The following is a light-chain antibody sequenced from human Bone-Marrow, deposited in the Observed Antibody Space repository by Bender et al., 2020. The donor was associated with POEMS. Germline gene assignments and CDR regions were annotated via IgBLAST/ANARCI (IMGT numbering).Light chain of an antibody. Sequence: QSALTQPRSVSGSPGQSVTISCTGTTSDVGGSDYVSWYQQYPDKAPKLMIYDVTKRPSGVPDRFSGSKSGNTASLTISGLQAADEADYYCSSYTTTNTRYVFGGGTKVTVL. CDR3: SSYTTTNTRYV. CDR1: TSDVGGSDY. V-gene: IGLV2-11*01. J-gene: IGLJ1*01. CDR2: DVT.